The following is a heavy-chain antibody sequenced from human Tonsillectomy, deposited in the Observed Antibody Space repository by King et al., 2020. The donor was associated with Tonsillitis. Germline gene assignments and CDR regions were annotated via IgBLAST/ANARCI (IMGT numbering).Heavy chain of an antibody. CDR2: INHSGSP. CDR1: VGSFSGYY. V-gene: IGHV4-34*01. J-gene: IGHJ4*02. D-gene: IGHD5-12*01. CDR3: ARGRGLVATGVDY. Sequence: VQLQQWGAGLLKPSETLSLTCAVYVGSFSGYYWSWIRQPPGKGLEWIGEINHSGSPSYNPSLKSRVTISVDTSKNQFSLRLGSVTAADTAVYYCARGRGLVATGVDYWGQGTLVTVSS.